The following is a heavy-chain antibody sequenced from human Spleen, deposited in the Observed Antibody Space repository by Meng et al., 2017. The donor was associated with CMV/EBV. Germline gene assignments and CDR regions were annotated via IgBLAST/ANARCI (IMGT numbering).Heavy chain of an antibody. CDR1: RSIFTTYS. CDR3: AAGGDTANLKDAFDI. CDR2: ISFDGKNK. J-gene: IGHJ3*02. V-gene: IGHV3-30*04. Sequence: GESLKISCAASRSIFTTYSMHWVRQAPGKGLEWVAVISFDGKNKYYTYSVKGRFTISRDNSKNTLYLQLNSLRPEDTAVYYCAAGGDTANLKDAFDIWGQGTMVTVSS. D-gene: IGHD5-18*01.